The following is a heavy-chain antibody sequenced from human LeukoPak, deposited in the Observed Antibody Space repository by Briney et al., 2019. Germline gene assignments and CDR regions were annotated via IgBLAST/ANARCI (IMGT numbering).Heavy chain of an antibody. CDR1: GGSISTSSYF. J-gene: IGHJ5*02. D-gene: IGHD6-19*01. V-gene: IGHV4-39*07. CDR2: IYYSGST. CDR3: ARGTSSGWTNWFDP. Sequence: SETLSLTCTVSGGSISTSSYFWGWVRQPPGKGLEWIGTIYYSGSTFYNPSLKSRVTISVDTSKNQFSLKLSSVTAADTAVYYCARGTSSGWTNWFDPWGQGTLVTVSS.